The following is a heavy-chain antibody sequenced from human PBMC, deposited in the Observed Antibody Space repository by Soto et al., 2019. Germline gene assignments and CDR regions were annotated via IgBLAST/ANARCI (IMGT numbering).Heavy chain of an antibody. D-gene: IGHD6-19*01. V-gene: IGHV3-30*18. CDR3: AKEGGWNNSYFDL. Sequence: QAQLVESGGGVVQPGMSLRLSCAASGFTFSGYGMHWLRQAAGKGLEWAAVVSYDGNAKYYAVSVEGRFTISRDNSKNTLYLHMNSLRTDDTAVYYFAKEGGWNNSYFDLWGRGTLVTVSS. J-gene: IGHJ2*01. CDR2: VSYDGNAK. CDR1: GFTFSGYG.